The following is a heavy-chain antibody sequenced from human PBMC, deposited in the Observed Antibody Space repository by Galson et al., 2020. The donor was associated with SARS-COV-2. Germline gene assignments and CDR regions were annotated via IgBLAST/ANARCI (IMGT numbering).Heavy chain of an antibody. Sequence: SVKVSCKASGYSFTYRFLHWVRQAPGLAPEWMGWITSFNGKTNYAQNFQDRVPITSDRSLNTAYMELTSLKSEDTAMYYCTTPVCPGGVCYEHAGFDVWGQGTMVTVSS. CDR1: GYSFTYRF. D-gene: IGHD2-8*02. CDR3: TTPVCPGGVCYEHAGFDV. J-gene: IGHJ3*01. V-gene: IGHV1-45*02. CDR2: ITSFNGKT.